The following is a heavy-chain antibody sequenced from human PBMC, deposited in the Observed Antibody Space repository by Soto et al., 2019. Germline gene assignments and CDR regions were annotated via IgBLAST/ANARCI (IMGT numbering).Heavy chain of an antibody. Sequence: EVQLLESGGGLVQPGGSLILSGAASGFTFSSYAMILVLQAPCKGLEWVSGIGGSGSSTYYADSVKGRFTISRDNSKNTLYLQMNSLRAYDTAVYYCAKSLGYCSGSSCVGYYYYMDVWGKGTTVTVSS. D-gene: IGHD2-15*01. CDR2: IGGSGSST. CDR3: AKSLGYCSGSSCVGYYYYMDV. J-gene: IGHJ6*03. V-gene: IGHV3-23*01. CDR1: GFTFSSYA.